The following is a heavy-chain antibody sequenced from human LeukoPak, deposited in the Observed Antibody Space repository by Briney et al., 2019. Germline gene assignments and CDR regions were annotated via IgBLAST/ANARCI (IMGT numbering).Heavy chain of an antibody. Sequence: PGASLRLSCAASGFSFSSCWMSWVRQAPGKGRGWVANIKQDGSEKYYVECVKGRFSISRDKANNSLYLQLHSLRAEDTAVYYCARRVPDYHGSGQFDYWGQGTLVTVSS. D-gene: IGHD3-10*01. CDR1: GFSFSSCW. J-gene: IGHJ4*02. CDR3: ARRVPDYHGSGQFDY. V-gene: IGHV3-7*01. CDR2: IKQDGSEK.